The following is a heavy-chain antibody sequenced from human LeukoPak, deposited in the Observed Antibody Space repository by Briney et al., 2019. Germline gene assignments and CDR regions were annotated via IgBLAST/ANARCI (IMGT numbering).Heavy chain of an antibody. CDR3: ARVAPAPHGGNSGDAFDI. D-gene: IGHD4-23*01. CDR2: IYTSGST. Sequence: SETLSLTCTVSGGSISSGSYYWSWIRQPAGKGLEWIGRIYTSGSTNYNPSLKSRVTISVDTSKNQFSLKLSSVTAADTAVYYCARVAPAPHGGNSGDAFDIWGQGTMVTVSS. V-gene: IGHV4-61*02. CDR1: GGSISSGSYY. J-gene: IGHJ3*02.